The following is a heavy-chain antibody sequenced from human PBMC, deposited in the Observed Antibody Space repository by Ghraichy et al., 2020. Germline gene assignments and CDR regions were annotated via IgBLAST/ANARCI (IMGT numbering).Heavy chain of an antibody. D-gene: IGHD2-21*01. J-gene: IGHJ6*03. CDR1: GFTFSSYS. CDR2: ISSSSSYI. V-gene: IGHV3-21*01. Sequence: GGSLRLSCAASGFTFSSYSMNWVRQAPGKGLEWVSSISSSSSYIYYADSVKGRFTISRDNAKNSLYLQMNSLRAEDTAVYYWAGHRSEVVIAIRPRYYMDVWGKGTTVAVSS. CDR3: AGHRSEVVIAIRPRYYMDV.